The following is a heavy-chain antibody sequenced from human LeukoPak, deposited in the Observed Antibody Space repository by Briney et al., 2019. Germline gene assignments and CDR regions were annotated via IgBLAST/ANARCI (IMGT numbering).Heavy chain of an antibody. CDR3: ARESACGTTNCLAPADWLDP. Sequence: GASVKLSCKASGYTFTGYYMHWVRQAPGQGLEWMGWISPNSGDTDIAQKFQGRVTMTRDTSIATSYMEADSLTSDDTAVYYCARESACGTTNCLAPADWLDPWGQGTLVIVSS. CDR2: ISPNSGDT. D-gene: IGHD2-2*01. CDR1: GYTFTGYY. V-gene: IGHV1-2*02. J-gene: IGHJ5*02.